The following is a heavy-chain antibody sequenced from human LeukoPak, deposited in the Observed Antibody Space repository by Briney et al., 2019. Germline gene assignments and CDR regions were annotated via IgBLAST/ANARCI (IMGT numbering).Heavy chain of an antibody. CDR1: GYSISSGYF. CDR2: THHSGAT. Sequence: SETLSLTXSVSGYSISSGYFWGWIREPPGKGPERIATTHHSGATYYNPSLKSRVTLSVDTSKNQVSLKMTSVTAADTAVYYCTREVWGSTFPDYWGQGTLVTVSS. V-gene: IGHV4-38-2*02. D-gene: IGHD7-27*01. J-gene: IGHJ4*02. CDR3: TREVWGSTFPDY.